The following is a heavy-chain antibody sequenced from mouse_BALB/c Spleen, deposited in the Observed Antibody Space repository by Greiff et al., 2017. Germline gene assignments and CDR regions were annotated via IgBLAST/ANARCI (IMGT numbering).Heavy chain of an antibody. V-gene: IGHV1S135*01. CDR3: ARSEDDGYSTQYCFDY. D-gene: IGHD2-3*01. CDR2: IDPFNGGT. CDR1: GYSFTSYY. Sequence: VQLKESGPELMKPGASVKISCKASGYSFTSYYMHWVKQSHGKSLEWIGYIDPFNGGTSYNQKFKGKATLTVDKSSSTAYMHLSSLTSEDSAVYYCARSEDDGYSTQYCFDYWGQGTTLTVSS. J-gene: IGHJ2*01.